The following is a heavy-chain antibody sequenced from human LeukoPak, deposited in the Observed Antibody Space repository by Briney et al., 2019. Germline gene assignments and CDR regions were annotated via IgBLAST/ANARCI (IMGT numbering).Heavy chain of an antibody. Sequence: GGSLRLSCAASGFTFSSYAMSWVRQAPGKGLEWVSAISGSGGSTYYADSVKGRFTISRDNAKNSLYLQMNSLRAEDTAVYYCARAFLDYGDYGTLNYYMDVWGKGTTVTISS. V-gene: IGHV3-23*01. D-gene: IGHD4-17*01. J-gene: IGHJ6*03. CDR3: ARAFLDYGDYGTLNYYMDV. CDR1: GFTFSSYA. CDR2: ISGSGGST.